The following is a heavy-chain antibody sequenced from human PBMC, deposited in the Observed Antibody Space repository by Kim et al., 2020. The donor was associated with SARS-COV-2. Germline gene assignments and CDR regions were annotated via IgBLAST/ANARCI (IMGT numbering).Heavy chain of an antibody. CDR2: GCST. Sequence: GCSTYYAGSVKGRFTISRDHSKNTLYLQMNSMRAEDTAVYYCANLYDLAGWGQGTLVTVSS. J-gene: IGHJ4*02. CDR3: ANLYDLAG. V-gene: IGHV3-23*01. D-gene: IGHD3-3*01.